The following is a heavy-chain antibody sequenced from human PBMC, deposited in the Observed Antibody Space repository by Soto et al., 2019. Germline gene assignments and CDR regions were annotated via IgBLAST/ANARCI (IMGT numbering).Heavy chain of an antibody. D-gene: IGHD1-26*01. Sequence: GASVKVSCKVSGYTLTELSMNWVRQAPGKGLEWMAAFDPEDGETTYAQKFQGRVTMTEDTSTDTAYMEVSGLRSEDTAVYYCAAALSRVGATFGPWGQGTLVTSPQ. J-gene: IGHJ5*02. CDR3: AAALSRVGATFGP. V-gene: IGHV1-24*01. CDR1: GYTLTELS. CDR2: FDPEDGET.